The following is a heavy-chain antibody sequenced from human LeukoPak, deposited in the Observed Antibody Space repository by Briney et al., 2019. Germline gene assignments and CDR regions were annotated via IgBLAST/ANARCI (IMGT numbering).Heavy chain of an antibody. J-gene: IGHJ4*02. Sequence: GGSLRPSCAASGFIFSNYAMNWVRQAPGKGLDWVAAMSGSGTTTYYADSVRGRFTISRDNSKNTLYLQMNSLRAEDTAIYYCAKAVRSGGDQWGQGTLVTVSS. CDR2: MSGSGTTT. D-gene: IGHD2-21*02. V-gene: IGHV3-23*01. CDR1: GFIFSNYA. CDR3: AKAVRSGGDQ.